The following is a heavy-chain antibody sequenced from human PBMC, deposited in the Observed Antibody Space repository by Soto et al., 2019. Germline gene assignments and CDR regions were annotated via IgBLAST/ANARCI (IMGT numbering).Heavy chain of an antibody. D-gene: IGHD3-3*01. CDR2: IYSGGLP. CDR3: ARDRSSAYPYYFDY. Sequence: EVQLVESGGGLVQPGGSLRLSCAASGFTVNSNYMSWVRQAPGKGLEWDSVIYSGGLPYYADSVKGRFTISRDNSKNTLYLQMDSLRAEDMAVYYCARDRSSAYPYYFDYWGQGTLVTVSS. CDR1: GFTVNSNY. V-gene: IGHV3-66*01. J-gene: IGHJ4*02.